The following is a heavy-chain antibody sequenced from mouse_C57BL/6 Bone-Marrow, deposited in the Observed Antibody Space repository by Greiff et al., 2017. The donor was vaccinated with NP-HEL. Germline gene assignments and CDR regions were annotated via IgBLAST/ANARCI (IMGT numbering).Heavy chain of an antibody. D-gene: IGHD3-3*01. CDR1: GFTFSDYY. V-gene: IGHV5-12*01. CDR3: ARLLTEGHAMDY. Sequence: EVQLVESGGGLVQPGGSLKLSCAASGFTFSDYYMYWVRQTPEKRLEWVAYISNGGGSTYYLDTVKGRFTISRDNAKNTLYLQMSRLKSEATAMDYCARLLTEGHAMDYWGQGTSVTVSS. CDR2: ISNGGGST. J-gene: IGHJ4*01.